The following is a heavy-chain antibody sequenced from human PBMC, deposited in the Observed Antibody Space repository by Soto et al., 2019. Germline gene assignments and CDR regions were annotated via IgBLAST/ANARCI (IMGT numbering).Heavy chain of an antibody. J-gene: IGHJ5*02. Sequence: GDSLQISYTGSGYAFTSYWIAWVRPMPGKGLEWMGIIYPGDSDTRYSPSFQGQVTISADKSITTAYLQWSSLKASDTAMYYCARGYCTTTICDPWFDPWGQGTLVTVSS. V-gene: IGHV5-51*01. CDR1: GYAFTSYW. D-gene: IGHD2-2*01. CDR2: IYPGDSDT. CDR3: ARGYCTTTICDPWFDP.